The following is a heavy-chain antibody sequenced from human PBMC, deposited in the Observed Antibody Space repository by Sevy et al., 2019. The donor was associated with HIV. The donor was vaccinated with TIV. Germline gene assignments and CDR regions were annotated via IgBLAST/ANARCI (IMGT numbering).Heavy chain of an antibody. J-gene: IGHJ4*02. Sequence: GGSLRLSCTGSGFTFGDYCISWFRQAPGKGLEWVGAIRNKPYGETTEYAASVKDRFTISRDDSKSIAYLQMNSLKTEDTAVYFCSTRGGFWGQGTVVTVSS. D-gene: IGHD1-26*01. CDR2: IRNKPYGETT. CDR3: STRGGF. V-gene: IGHV3-49*03. CDR1: GFTFGDYC.